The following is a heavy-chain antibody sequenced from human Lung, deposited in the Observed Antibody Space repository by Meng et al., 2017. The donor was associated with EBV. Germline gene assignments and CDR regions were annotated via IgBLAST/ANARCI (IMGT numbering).Heavy chain of an antibody. Sequence: HVLLPQWGAGLLKPPETLSLTCGVYGESFGDYYWTWIRQPPGKGLEWIGEIKESEGANYNPSLKSRVSISLDTSRDQFSLTLNSVTAADTAVYYCVRGLDNWNILVFDYWGQGALVTVSS. J-gene: IGHJ4*02. D-gene: IGHD1/OR15-1a*01. V-gene: IGHV4-34*01. CDR1: GESFGDYY. CDR3: VRGLDNWNILVFDY. CDR2: IKESEGA.